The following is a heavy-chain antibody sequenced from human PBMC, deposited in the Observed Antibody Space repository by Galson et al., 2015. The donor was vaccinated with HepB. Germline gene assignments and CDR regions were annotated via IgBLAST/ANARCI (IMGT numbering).Heavy chain of an antibody. Sequence: LRLSCAASGFTFSSYSMNWVRQAPGEGLEWVSYISGSGSSSSISYADSVKGRFTISRDNAKNSLYLQMNSLRDEDTAVYYCARDVGSAHYGMDVWGQGTTVTVSS. J-gene: IGHJ6*02. CDR3: ARDVGSAHYGMDV. CDR1: GFTFSSYS. CDR2: ISGSGSSSSI. D-gene: IGHD1-26*01. V-gene: IGHV3-48*02.